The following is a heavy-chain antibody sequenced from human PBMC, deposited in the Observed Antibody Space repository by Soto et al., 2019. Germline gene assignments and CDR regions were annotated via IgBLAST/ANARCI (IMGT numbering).Heavy chain of an antibody. V-gene: IGHV3-53*05. CDR1: GFTVSSNY. D-gene: IGHD4-17*01. CDR3: AKSVTTVTPLGYDS. CDR2: IYSGGST. Sequence: GGSLRLSCAASGFTVSSNYMSWVRQAPGKGLEWVSVIYSGGSTYYADSVKGRFTISRDNSKNTLYLQMSSLRAEDTAVYYCAKSVTTVTPLGYDSWGQGSLVTVS. J-gene: IGHJ4*02.